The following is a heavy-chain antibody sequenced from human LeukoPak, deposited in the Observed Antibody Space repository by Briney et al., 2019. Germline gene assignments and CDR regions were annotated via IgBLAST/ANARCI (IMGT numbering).Heavy chain of an antibody. Sequence: SETLSLTCTVSGGSISSDNSYWGWIRQPPGKGLEWIGTVYYSGITYYNPSLKSRVTISVDTSKNQFSLKLSSVTAADTAAYYCARRLVRGVIIIEFDCWGQGTLVTVSS. CDR1: GGSISSDNSY. CDR3: ARRLVRGVIIIEFDC. J-gene: IGHJ4*02. D-gene: IGHD3-10*01. V-gene: IGHV4-39*01. CDR2: VYYSGIT.